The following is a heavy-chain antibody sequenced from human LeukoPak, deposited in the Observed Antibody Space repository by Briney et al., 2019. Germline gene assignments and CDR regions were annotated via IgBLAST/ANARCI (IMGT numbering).Heavy chain of an antibody. Sequence: KASETLSLTCTVSGGSISSGSYYWSWIRQPAGKGLEWIGRIYTSGSTNYNPSLKSRVTMSVDTSKNQFSLKLSSVTAADTAVYYCAREEGGSYWTVPYYFDYWGQGTLVTVSS. CDR3: AREEGGSYWTVPYYFDY. CDR2: IYTSGST. V-gene: IGHV4-61*02. CDR1: GGSISSGSYY. J-gene: IGHJ4*02. D-gene: IGHD1-26*01.